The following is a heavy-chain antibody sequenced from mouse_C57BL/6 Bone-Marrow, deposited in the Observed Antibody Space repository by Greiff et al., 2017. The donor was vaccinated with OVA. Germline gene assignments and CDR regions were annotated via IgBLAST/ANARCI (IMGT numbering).Heavy chain of an antibody. CDR3: ARRGGSYYFDY. Sequence: VQLQQSGAELARPGASVKLSCKASGYTFTSYGISWVKQRTGQGLEWIGEIYPRGGNTYYNEKFKGKATLTADKSSSTAYMELRSLTSDDSAVYFCARRGGSYYFDYWGQGTTLTVSS. J-gene: IGHJ2*01. CDR1: GYTFTSYG. V-gene: IGHV1-81*01. CDR2: IYPRGGNT.